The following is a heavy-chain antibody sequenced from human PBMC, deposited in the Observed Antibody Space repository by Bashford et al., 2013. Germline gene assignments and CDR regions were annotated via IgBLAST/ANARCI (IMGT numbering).Heavy chain of an antibody. V-gene: IGHV3-23*01. Sequence: VRQAPGKGLEWVSAISGSGGSTYYADSVKGRFTISRDNAKNSLYLQMNSLRAEDTAVYYCARVNWLLESFYYYYGMDVWGQGTTVTVSS. CDR2: ISGSGGST. CDR3: ARVNWLLESFYYYYGMDV. D-gene: IGHD2-15*01. J-gene: IGHJ6*02.